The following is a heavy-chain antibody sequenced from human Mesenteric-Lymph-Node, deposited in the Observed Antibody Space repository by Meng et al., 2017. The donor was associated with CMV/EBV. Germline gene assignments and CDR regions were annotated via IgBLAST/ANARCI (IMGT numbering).Heavy chain of an antibody. D-gene: IGHD2/OR15-2a*01. V-gene: IGHV1-8*01. CDR2: MNPNSGNT. CDR1: GYTFSNYG. Sequence: ASVKVSCKASGYTFSNYGLGWVRQATGQGLEWMGWMNPNSGNTGYAQKFQGRVTITRNTSISTAYMELSSLRSEDTAVYYCARVTYLYGMDVWGQGTTVTVSS. CDR3: ARVTYLYGMDV. J-gene: IGHJ6*02.